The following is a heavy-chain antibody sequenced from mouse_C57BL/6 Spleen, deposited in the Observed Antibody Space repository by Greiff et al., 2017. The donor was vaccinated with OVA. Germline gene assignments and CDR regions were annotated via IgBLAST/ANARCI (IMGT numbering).Heavy chain of an antibody. CDR1: GYTFTDYY. V-gene: IGHV1-76*01. CDR2: IYPGSGNT. CDR3: SRSGAPYAMDY. Sequence: QVQLQQSGAELVRPGASVKLSCKASGYTFTDYYINWVKQRPGQGLEWIARIYPGSGNTYYNEKFKGKATLTAETSSSTAYMQLSSLTSEDSAVDFCSRSGAPYAMDYWGQGTSVTVSS. J-gene: IGHJ4*01. D-gene: IGHD3-2*02.